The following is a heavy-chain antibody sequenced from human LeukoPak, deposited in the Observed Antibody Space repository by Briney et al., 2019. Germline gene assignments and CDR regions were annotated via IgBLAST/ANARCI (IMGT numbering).Heavy chain of an antibody. Sequence: PGGSLRLSCAASGFTVSSNYMSWVRQAPGKGLEWVSVIYSGGSTYYADSVKGRFTISRDNSKNTLYLQMNSLRAEDTAVYYCAKGRTEGGTLALDYWGQGTLVTVSS. J-gene: IGHJ4*02. CDR3: AKGRTEGGTLALDY. V-gene: IGHV3-53*01. CDR2: IYSGGST. D-gene: IGHD6-19*01. CDR1: GFTVSSNY.